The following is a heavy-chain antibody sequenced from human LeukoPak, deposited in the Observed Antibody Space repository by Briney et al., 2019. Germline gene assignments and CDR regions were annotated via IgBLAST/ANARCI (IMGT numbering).Heavy chain of an antibody. J-gene: IGHJ4*02. CDR1: RYTFTSYG. CDR2: ISAYNGNT. Sequence: SVKVSCKASRYTFTSYGISWVRQAPGQGLECMVWISAYNGNTNYAQKLQGRVTMTTDTSTSTAYMELRSLRSDDTAVYYCARDWASRYDSSGYIDYWGQGTLVTVSS. D-gene: IGHD3-22*01. V-gene: IGHV1-18*01. CDR3: ARDWASRYDSSGYIDY.